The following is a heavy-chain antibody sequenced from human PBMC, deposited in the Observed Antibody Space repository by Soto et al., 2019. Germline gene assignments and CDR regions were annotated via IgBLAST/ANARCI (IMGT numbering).Heavy chain of an antibody. CDR3: AKGFISATIMDY. CDR1: GFTFDDYA. Sequence: GGSLRLSCAASGFTFDDYAMHWVRQAPGKGLEWVSGISWNSGSIGYADSVKGRFTISRDNAKNSLYLQMNSLRAEDTALYYCAKGFISATIMDYWGQGTLVTVSS. J-gene: IGHJ4*02. V-gene: IGHV3-9*01. CDR2: ISWNSGSI. D-gene: IGHD3-10*01.